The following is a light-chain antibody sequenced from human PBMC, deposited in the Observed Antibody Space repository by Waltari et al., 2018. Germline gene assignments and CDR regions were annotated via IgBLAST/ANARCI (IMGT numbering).Light chain of an antibody. J-gene: IGLJ1*01. V-gene: IGLV2-14*03. CDR1: SSDVGGYNY. CDR2: DVS. Sequence: QSALTQPASVSGSPGQSITISCTGTSSDVGGYNYVSWYQQHPGKAPKLMIYDVSDRPAGISNPFSGSKSGNTASLTISGLQAEDEADYYCGSYTSSSPYVFGTGTKVTVL. CDR3: GSYTSSSPYV.